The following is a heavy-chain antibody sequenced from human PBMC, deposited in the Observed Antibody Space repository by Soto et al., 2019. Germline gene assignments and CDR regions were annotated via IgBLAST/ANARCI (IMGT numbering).Heavy chain of an antibody. V-gene: IGHV3-23*01. Sequence: PGGSLRLSCAASGFTFGRYAMSWVRLAPGEGLQWISGISGTGGRAYYADSLEGRFIISRDNSKNTLYLQMNSLRAEDTAVYYCAKDRECTTSNCDVMNYFEYWGQGTQVTVSS. J-gene: IGHJ4*02. CDR2: ISGTGGRA. CDR1: GFTFGRYA. D-gene: IGHD2-8*01. CDR3: AKDRECTTSNCDVMNYFEY.